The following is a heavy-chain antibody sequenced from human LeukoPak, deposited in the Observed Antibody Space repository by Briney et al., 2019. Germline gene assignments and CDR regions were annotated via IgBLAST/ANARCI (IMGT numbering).Heavy chain of an antibody. Sequence: PGGSLRLSCAASGFTFSSYSMNWVRQAPGKGLEWVSSISSSSSYIYYADSVKGRFTISRDNAKNSLYLQMNSLRAEDTAVCYCAIRGSGSYGPFDYWGQGTLVTVSS. CDR2: ISSSSSYI. J-gene: IGHJ4*02. V-gene: IGHV3-21*01. CDR1: GFTFSSYS. D-gene: IGHD3-10*01. CDR3: AIRGSGSYGPFDY.